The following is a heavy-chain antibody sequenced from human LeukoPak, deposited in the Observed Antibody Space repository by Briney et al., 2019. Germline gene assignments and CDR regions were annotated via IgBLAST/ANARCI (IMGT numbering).Heavy chain of an antibody. D-gene: IGHD3-22*01. V-gene: IGHV3-9*01. J-gene: IGHJ4*02. CDR2: ISWNSGSI. Sequence: GRSLRLSCAASGFTFDDYAMHWVRQAPGKGLEWVSGISWNSGSIGYADSVKGRFTISRDNSKNTLFLQMNSLRAEDSAVYYCATDREGDPSCYYLVGGQGTLITVSS. CDR3: ATDREGDPSCYYLV. CDR1: GFTFDDYA.